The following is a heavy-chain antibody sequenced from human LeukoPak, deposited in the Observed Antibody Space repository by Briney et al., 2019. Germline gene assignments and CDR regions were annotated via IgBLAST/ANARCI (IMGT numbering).Heavy chain of an antibody. J-gene: IGHJ4*02. Sequence: GGSLRLSCAASGFTFSNYAMSWVRQAPGKGLEWVANIKQDGSKKSYVDSVKGRFTISRDNAKNSLYLQMNSLRAEDTAIYYCTRVGYIDEGIDYWGQGTLVTVSS. CDR3: TRVGYIDEGIDY. CDR2: IKQDGSKK. CDR1: GFTFSNYA. V-gene: IGHV3-7*04. D-gene: IGHD5-24*01.